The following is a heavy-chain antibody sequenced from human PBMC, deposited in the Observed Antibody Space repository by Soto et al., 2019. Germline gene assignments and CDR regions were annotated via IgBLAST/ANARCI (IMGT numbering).Heavy chain of an antibody. J-gene: IGHJ6*02. V-gene: IGHV4-34*01. CDR1: GGSFSGCY. CDR3: ARLNSVSYCDYYECYGMDV. D-gene: IGHD2-21*01. CDR2: SNHSGGT. Sequence: PSETRSLTCAGCGGSFSGCYWSWISQPPGKGLERMGESNHSGGTDYNPSLKSRVTISVDTSKNQFSLNLRSVTAADTAVDYCARLNSVSYCDYYECYGMDVCAQGATLPVYS.